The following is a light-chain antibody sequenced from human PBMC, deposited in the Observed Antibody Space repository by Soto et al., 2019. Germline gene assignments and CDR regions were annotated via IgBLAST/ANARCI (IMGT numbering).Light chain of an antibody. CDR1: QSVSSSY. CDR2: CAS. J-gene: IGKJ1*01. Sequence: EIVLTQSPGTLSLSPGERATLSCRASQSVSSSYLAWYQQKRCQAPRLLIYCASSRATCIPDRFSCSGSGTDFTLTISRLEHEDFSVYYCQQYGRTPTLDQGTTGDIK. V-gene: IGKV3-20*01. CDR3: QQYGRTPT.